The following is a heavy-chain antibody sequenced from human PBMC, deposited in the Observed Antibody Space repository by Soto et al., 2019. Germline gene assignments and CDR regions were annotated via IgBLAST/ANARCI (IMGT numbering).Heavy chain of an antibody. CDR1: GFTFSTYA. V-gene: IGHV3-23*01. Sequence: VGSLRLSCAGSGFTFSTYAMSWVRQAPGKGLEWVSGIGSSGAGTYYADFVKGRFIISRDNSKNTLHLQMNTLRAEDTAVYYCALRKTGSYFDYWGQGTLVTVSS. D-gene: IGHD1-26*01. CDR2: IGSSGAGT. J-gene: IGHJ4*02. CDR3: ALRKTGSYFDY.